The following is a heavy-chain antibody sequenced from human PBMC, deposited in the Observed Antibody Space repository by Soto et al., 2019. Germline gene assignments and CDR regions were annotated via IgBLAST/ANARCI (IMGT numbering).Heavy chain of an antibody. D-gene: IGHD5-18*01. CDR1: GVTCGSYA. CDR3: ARDSYARRGYSYGRRCMDF. V-gene: IGHV3-30-3*01. J-gene: IGHJ6*02. Sequence: LSHSYTASGVTCGSYAMHWIRKDQGKGLEWVAVISYDGSNKYYADSVKGRFTISRDNSKNTLYLQMNSLRAEDTAVYYCARDSYARRGYSYGRRCMDFWGQGTTVNV. CDR2: ISYDGSNK.